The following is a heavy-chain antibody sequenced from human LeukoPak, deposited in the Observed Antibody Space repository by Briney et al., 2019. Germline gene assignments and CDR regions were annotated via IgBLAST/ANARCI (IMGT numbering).Heavy chain of an antibody. V-gene: IGHV3-23*01. J-gene: IGHJ3*02. CDR3: ASATGIAAAGRGMYAFDI. CDR1: GFTFSSYS. CDR2: ISGSGGST. D-gene: IGHD6-13*01. Sequence: GGSLRLSCAASGFTFSSYSMNWVRQAPGKGLEWVSAISGSGGSTYYADSVKGRFTISRDNSKNTLYLQMNSLRAEDTAVYYCASATGIAAAGRGMYAFDIWGQGTMVTVSS.